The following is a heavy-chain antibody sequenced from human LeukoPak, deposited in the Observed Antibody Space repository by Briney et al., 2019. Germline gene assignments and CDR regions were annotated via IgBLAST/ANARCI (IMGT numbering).Heavy chain of an antibody. J-gene: IGHJ4*02. CDR3: ARLIAVAGTDY. CDR1: GGSFSGYY. D-gene: IGHD6-19*01. V-gene: IGHV4-34*01. CDR2: INHSGST. Sequence: SKTLSLTCAVYGGSFSGYYWSWIRQPPGKGLEWIGEINHSGSTNYNPSLKSRVTISVDTSKNQFSLKLSSVTAADTAVYYCARLIAVAGTDYWGQGTLVTVSS.